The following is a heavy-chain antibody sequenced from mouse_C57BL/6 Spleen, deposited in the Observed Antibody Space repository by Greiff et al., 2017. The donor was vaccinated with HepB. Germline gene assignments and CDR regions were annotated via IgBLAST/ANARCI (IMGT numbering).Heavy chain of an antibody. CDR3: ASLLGGFAY. CDR2: INPGSGGT. Sequence: QVQLQQSGAELVRPGTSVKVSCKASGYAFTNYLIEWVKQRPGQGLEWIGVINPGSGGTNYNEKFKGKATLTVDTSSSTAYMQLSSLTSEDSAVYYCASLLGGFAYWGQGTLATVSA. J-gene: IGHJ3*01. V-gene: IGHV1-54*01. D-gene: IGHD2-1*01. CDR1: GYAFTNYL.